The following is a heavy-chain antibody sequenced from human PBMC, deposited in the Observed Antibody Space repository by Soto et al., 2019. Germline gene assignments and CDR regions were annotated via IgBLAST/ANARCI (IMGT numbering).Heavy chain of an antibody. V-gene: IGHV4-59*02. D-gene: IGHD3-10*01. CDR3: AKFRDGFYYYYGMDV. Sequence: QVQLQESGPGLVKPSETLSLTCTVSGGAVTTYHWTWIRQPPGKGLEWIGYIYNSGNTNYSPSLKSRVNMSIDTSKNKVSLKLNSVTAADSAMYYCAKFRDGFYYYYGMDVWGQGTSVTVS. CDR1: GGAVTTYH. J-gene: IGHJ6*02. CDR2: IYNSGNT.